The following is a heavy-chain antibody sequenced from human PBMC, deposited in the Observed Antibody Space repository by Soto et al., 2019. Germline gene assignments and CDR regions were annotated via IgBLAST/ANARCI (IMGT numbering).Heavy chain of an antibody. Sequence: GASVKVSCKASGGTFSSYAISWVRQAPGQGLEWMGGIIPIFGTANYAQKFQGRVTITADESTSTAYMELSSLRSEDTAVYYCARGQSYYYDSSGYSHFDYWGQGTLVTVSS. D-gene: IGHD3-22*01. CDR1: GGTFSSYA. CDR2: IIPIFGTA. J-gene: IGHJ4*02. V-gene: IGHV1-69*13. CDR3: ARGQSYYYDSSGYSHFDY.